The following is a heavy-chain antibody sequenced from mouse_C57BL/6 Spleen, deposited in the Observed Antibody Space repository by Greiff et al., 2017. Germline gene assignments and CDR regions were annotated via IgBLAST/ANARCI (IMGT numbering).Heavy chain of an antibody. V-gene: IGHV1-82*01. Sequence: QVQLQQPGPELVKPGASVKISCKASGYAFSSSWMNWVKQRPGKGLEWIGRIYPGDGDTNYNGKFKGKATLTADKSSSTAYMQLSSLTSEDSAVYFCARETGTGYWGQGTTLTVSS. CDR2: IYPGDGDT. CDR3: ARETGTGY. D-gene: IGHD4-1*01. CDR1: GYAFSSSW. J-gene: IGHJ2*01.